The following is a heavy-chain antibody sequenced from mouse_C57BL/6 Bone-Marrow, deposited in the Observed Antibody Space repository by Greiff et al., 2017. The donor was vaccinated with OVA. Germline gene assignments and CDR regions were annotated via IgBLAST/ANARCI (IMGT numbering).Heavy chain of an antibody. CDR3: AVEGSSYERYYWYFDV. CDR2: IHPSDSDT. D-gene: IGHD1-1*01. CDR1: GYTFTSYW. V-gene: IGHV1-74*01. J-gene: IGHJ1*03. Sequence: VQLQQPGAELVKPGASVKVSCKASGYTFTSYWMHWVKQRPGQGLEWIGRIHPSDSDTNYNQKLKGKATLTVDKSSSTAYMQLSSLTSEDSAVYYYAVEGSSYERYYWYFDVWGTGTTVTVSS.